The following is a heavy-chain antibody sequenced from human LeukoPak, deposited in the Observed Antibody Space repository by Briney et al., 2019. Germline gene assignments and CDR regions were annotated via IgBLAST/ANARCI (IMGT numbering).Heavy chain of an antibody. J-gene: IGHJ6*03. Sequence: SETLSLTCTVSGGSISSGSYYWSWIRQPAGKGLEWIGRIYTSGSTNYNPSLKSRVTISVDTSKNQFSLKLSSVTAADTAVYYCARRSANLHYYYYMDVWGKGTTVTVSS. D-gene: IGHD4/OR15-4a*01. CDR3: ARRSANLHYYYYMDV. CDR1: GGSISSGSYY. V-gene: IGHV4-61*02. CDR2: IYTSGST.